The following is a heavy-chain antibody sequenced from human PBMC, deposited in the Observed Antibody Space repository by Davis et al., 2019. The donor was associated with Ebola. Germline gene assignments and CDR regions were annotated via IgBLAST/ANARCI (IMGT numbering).Heavy chain of an antibody. V-gene: IGHV1-69*06. Sequence: SVKVSCKASGGTFSSYAISWVRQAPGQGLEWMGGIIPIFGTANYAQKFQGRVTITADKSTSTVYMELSSLRSEDTAVYYCARDKSGSYGLSYFDYWGQGTLVTVSS. J-gene: IGHJ4*02. CDR2: IIPIFGTA. CDR3: ARDKSGSYGLSYFDY. CDR1: GGTFSSYA. D-gene: IGHD1-26*01.